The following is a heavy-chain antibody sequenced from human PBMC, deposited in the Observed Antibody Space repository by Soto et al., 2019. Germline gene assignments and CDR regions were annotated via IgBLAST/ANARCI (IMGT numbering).Heavy chain of an antibody. Sequence: PGGSLRLSCAASGFTFSSYAMHWVRQAPGKGLEYVSAISSNGGSTYYANSVKGRFTISRDNSKNTLYLQMGSLRAEDMAVYYCARWYSSSWYEGWFDPWGQGTLVTVSS. CDR1: GFTFSSYA. V-gene: IGHV3-64*01. D-gene: IGHD6-13*01. CDR3: ARWYSSSWYEGWFDP. J-gene: IGHJ5*02. CDR2: ISSNGGST.